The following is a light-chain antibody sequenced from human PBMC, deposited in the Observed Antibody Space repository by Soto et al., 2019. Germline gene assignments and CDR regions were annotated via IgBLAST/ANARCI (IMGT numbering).Light chain of an antibody. Sequence: DIQMTQSPSSLSASVGDRVTITCRASQSISSYLNWYQQKPGKAPKLLIYAASSLQSGVPSRFSGSGSGTDFTLTISSLQPEDFATYYCQQSYNTPRTFGGGTEVEIK. J-gene: IGKJ4*01. V-gene: IGKV1-39*01. CDR1: QSISSY. CDR2: AAS. CDR3: QQSYNTPRT.